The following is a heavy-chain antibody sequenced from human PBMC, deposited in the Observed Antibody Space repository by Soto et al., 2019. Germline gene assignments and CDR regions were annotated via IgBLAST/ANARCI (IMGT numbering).Heavy chain of an antibody. D-gene: IGHD2-21*02. J-gene: IGHJ5*02. V-gene: IGHV3-53*01. Sequence: EVQLVESGGGLIQPGGSLRLYCAASGFTVSGNYITWVRQAPGKGLEWVSGIFSGDNTYYSDSVKGRFTISRDNSKNTVYLQMNRLRGDDTAVYFCATGLTLPVRPSFDTWGQGTLLPVSS. CDR1: GFTVSGNY. CDR2: IFSGDNT. CDR3: ATGLTLPVRPSFDT.